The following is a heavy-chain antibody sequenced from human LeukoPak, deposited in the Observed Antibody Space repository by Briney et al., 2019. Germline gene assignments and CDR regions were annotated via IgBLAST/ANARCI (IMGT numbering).Heavy chain of an antibody. D-gene: IGHD6-13*01. Sequence: SETLSLTCTVSGGSISNYYWSWIRQPPGKGLEWIGYISYIGSTKYNPSLKSRVTISVDTSKNQFSLKLSSVTAADTAVYYCARVYSSSWYTSEYFQHWGQGTLVTVSS. CDR1: GGSISNYY. CDR3: ARVYSSSWYTSEYFQH. V-gene: IGHV4-59*12. J-gene: IGHJ1*01. CDR2: ISYIGST.